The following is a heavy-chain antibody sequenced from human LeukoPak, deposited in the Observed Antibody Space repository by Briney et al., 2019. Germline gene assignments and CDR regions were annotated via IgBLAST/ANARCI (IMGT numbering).Heavy chain of an antibody. J-gene: IGHJ4*02. CDR2: INHRGST. CDR3: ARGTATAGCGSGWYFPFDY. D-gene: IGHD6-19*01. Sequence: SETLSLTCALYGGSFRGYYWSCIRQPPGKGLEWIGEINHRGSTNYNPSLKSRVTISVDTSKNQFSMKMSSVTAAETAVYYCARGTATAGCGSGWYFPFDYWGQGTLVTVSS. CDR1: GGSFRGYY. V-gene: IGHV4-34*01.